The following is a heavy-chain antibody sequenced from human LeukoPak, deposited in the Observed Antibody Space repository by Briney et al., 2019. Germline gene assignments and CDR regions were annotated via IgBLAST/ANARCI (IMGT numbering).Heavy chain of an antibody. CDR3: ARDYRSSSGRSIDY. J-gene: IGHJ4*02. Sequence: GGSLRLSCAASGFTYSTYWMTWVRQAPGKGLEWVANPKSDGSEEYYVDSVKGRFTISRDNAKSSLYLQMNGLRFEDTAVYYCARDYRSSSGRSIDYWGQGTLVTVSS. V-gene: IGHV3-7*01. D-gene: IGHD6-6*01. CDR2: PKSDGSEE. CDR1: GFTYSTYW.